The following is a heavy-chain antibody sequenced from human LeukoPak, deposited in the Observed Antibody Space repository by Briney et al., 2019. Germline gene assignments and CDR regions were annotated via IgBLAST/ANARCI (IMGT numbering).Heavy chain of an antibody. J-gene: IGHJ3*02. Sequence: ASVKVSCKASGYTFTSYDINWVRQATGQGLEWMGWMNPNSGNTGYAQKFQGRVTITRNTSISTAYMELSSLRSEDTAVYYCATGARLHYYYDSSAHGAFDIWGQGTMVTVSS. V-gene: IGHV1-8*03. CDR2: MNPNSGNT. CDR1: GYTFTSYD. D-gene: IGHD3-22*01. CDR3: ATGARLHYYYDSSAHGAFDI.